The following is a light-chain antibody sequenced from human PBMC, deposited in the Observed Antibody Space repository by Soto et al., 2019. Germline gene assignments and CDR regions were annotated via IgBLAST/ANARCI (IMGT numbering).Light chain of an antibody. V-gene: IGKV3-20*01. CDR3: QQSYSMPRT. J-gene: IGKJ4*01. Sequence: EIVLTQFPGTLSLSPGERATLSCRASQSVGSNYLAWYQQRPGQPPNLLIFGASHRAPDIPDRFSGSGSGTDFTVTISSLQPEDFATYYCQQSYSMPRTFGGGTKVDTK. CDR2: GAS. CDR1: QSVGSNY.